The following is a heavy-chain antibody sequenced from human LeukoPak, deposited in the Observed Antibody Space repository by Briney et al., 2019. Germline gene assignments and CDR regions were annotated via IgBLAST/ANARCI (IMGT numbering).Heavy chain of an antibody. CDR2: IHTDGRT. J-gene: IGHJ4*02. CDR3: ARGRPYGGIGDFDY. CDR1: GFTVSSDY. V-gene: IGHV3-66*01. D-gene: IGHD4-23*01. Sequence: QPGGSLRLSCAASGFTVSSDYMNWVRQAPGKGLEWVSVIHTDGRTYYADSVKDRFTISRDNSKNTLYLQMNSLRVEDTAVYYCARGRPYGGIGDFDYWGQGTLVTVSS.